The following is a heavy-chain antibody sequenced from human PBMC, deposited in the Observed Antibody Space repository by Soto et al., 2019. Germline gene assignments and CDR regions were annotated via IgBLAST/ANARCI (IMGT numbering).Heavy chain of an antibody. Sequence: QVQLVQSGAEVKKPGASVKVSCKASGYTFTSYYMHWVRQAPGQGLEWMGIINPSGGSTSYAQKFHGRVTMTRDTSTSTVYMELSSLRSEDTAVYYCARLLTTPDNPGLNDHYYYYGMDVWGQGTTVTVSS. D-gene: IGHD1-1*01. CDR1: GYTFTSYY. J-gene: IGHJ6*02. CDR3: ARLLTTPDNPGLNDHYYYYGMDV. CDR2: INPSGGST. V-gene: IGHV1-46*01.